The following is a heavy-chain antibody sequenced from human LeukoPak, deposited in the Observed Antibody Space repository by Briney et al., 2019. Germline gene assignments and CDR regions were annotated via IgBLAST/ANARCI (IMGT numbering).Heavy chain of an antibody. CDR2: INPNSGGT. CDR1: GYTFTSYG. J-gene: IGHJ4*02. CDR3: ARGPELELNY. V-gene: IGHV1-2*02. D-gene: IGHD1-7*01. Sequence: ASVKVSCKASGYTFTSYGISWVRQAPGQGLEWMGWINPNSGGTNYAQKFQGRVTMTRDTSISTAYMELSRLRSDDTAVYYCARGPELELNYWGQGTLVTVSS.